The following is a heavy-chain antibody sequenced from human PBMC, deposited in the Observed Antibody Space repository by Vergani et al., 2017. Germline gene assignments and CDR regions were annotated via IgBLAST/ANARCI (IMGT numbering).Heavy chain of an antibody. D-gene: IGHD6-13*01. CDR2: VYSSGST. V-gene: IGHV4-61*02. J-gene: IGHJ4*02. Sequence: QVQLQESGPGLVKPSQTLSLTCTVSGGSTSSGLYYWSWIRQPAGKGLEWIGRVYSSGSTHYNPSLKSRVTISVDKSKNQFSLQLRSVTAADTAVYFCARGNISSWPLDYWGQGTLVTVSS. CDR3: ARGNISSWPLDY. CDR1: GGSTSSGLYY.